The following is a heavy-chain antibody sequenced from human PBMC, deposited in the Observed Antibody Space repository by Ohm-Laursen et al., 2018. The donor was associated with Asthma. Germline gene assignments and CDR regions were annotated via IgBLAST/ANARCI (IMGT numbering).Heavy chain of an antibody. CDR2: INHSGST. CDR1: GGSFSGYY. V-gene: IGHV4-34*01. Sequence: SDTLPLTCSVYGGSFSGYYWSWIRQPPGKGLEWIGEINHSGSTNYNPSLKSRVTISVDTSKNQFSLKLSSVTAADTAVYYCARGYSRYYYYYGMDVWGQGTTVTVSS. CDR3: ARGYSRYYYYYGMDV. D-gene: IGHD2-15*01. J-gene: IGHJ6*02.